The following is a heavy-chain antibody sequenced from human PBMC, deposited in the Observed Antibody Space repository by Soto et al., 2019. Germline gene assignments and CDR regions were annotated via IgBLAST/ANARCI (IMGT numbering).Heavy chain of an antibody. CDR2: ITPYNGAV. D-gene: IGHD7-27*01. Sequence: QMHLLQSGAEVKKTGSSVKISCKTSGWIFTFQYLHWVRQAPGQGLEWLGWITPYNGAVKYSQRFQDGLYITRSNSLTPRFLELSDLRSEDTGLYYCARSATSGDQHFIDSWGQGTLVSVSS. J-gene: IGHJ4*02. V-gene: IGHV1-45*02. CDR3: ARSATSGDQHFIDS. CDR1: GWIFTFQY.